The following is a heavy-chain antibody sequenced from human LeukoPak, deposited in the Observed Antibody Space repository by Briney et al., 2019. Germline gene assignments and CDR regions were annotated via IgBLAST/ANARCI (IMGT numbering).Heavy chain of an antibody. J-gene: IGHJ4*02. D-gene: IGHD2-8*01. V-gene: IGHV3-30-3*01. CDR1: GFTFSSYA. CDR3: ANPQWHY. Sequence: GGSLRLSCAASGFTFSSYAMHWVRQAPGKGLEWVAVISYDGSNKYYADSAKGRFTISRDNSKNTLYLQMNSLRAEDTAVYYCANPQWHYWGQGTLVTVSS. CDR2: ISYDGSNK.